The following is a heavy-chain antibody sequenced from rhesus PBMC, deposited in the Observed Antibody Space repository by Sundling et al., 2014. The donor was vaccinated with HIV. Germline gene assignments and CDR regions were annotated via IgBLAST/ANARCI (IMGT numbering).Heavy chain of an antibody. V-gene: IGHV3-136*01. D-gene: IGHD2-27*01. Sequence: EVQLVESGGGLVQPGGSLRLSCAASGFTFSSYCMSWVRQAPGKGLEWVSFISSASSYTSYADSVKGRFTISRDNAKNSLSLQMNSLRAEDTAVYYCTRDGTMVFTANFDYWGQGVLVTVSS. CDR3: TRDGTMVFTANFDY. CDR1: GFTFSSYC. CDR2: ISSASSYT. J-gene: IGHJ4*01.